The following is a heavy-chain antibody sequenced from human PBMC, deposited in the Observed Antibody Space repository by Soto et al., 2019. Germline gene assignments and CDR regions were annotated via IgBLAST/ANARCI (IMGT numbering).Heavy chain of an antibody. Sequence: QVQLQQWGAGLLKPSETLSLTCGVYGGSLSGFHWNWIRKPPGKGLEWIGEINQSGTTNYNSSLKSRLTISVDTSKNQFSLNLTSVTAADTSVYYCARGRRVRGVTIRYDGMGVWGQGTTVTVSS. CDR1: GGSLSGFH. V-gene: IGHV4-34*01. CDR3: ARGRRVRGVTIRYDGMGV. CDR2: INQSGTT. J-gene: IGHJ6*02. D-gene: IGHD3-10*01.